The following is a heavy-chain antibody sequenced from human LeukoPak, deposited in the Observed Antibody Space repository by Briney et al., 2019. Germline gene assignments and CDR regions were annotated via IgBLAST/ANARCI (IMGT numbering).Heavy chain of an antibody. CDR1: GYSISSGYY. J-gene: IGHJ4*02. CDR3: AREYSGSYYG. D-gene: IGHD1-26*01. CDR2: IYHSGST. Sequence: SETLSLTCTVSGYSISSGYYWGWIRQPPGKGLEWIGSIYHSGSTYYNPSLKGRVTISVDTSKNQFSLKLSSVTAADTAVYYCAREYSGSYYGWGQGTLVTVSS. V-gene: IGHV4-38-2*02.